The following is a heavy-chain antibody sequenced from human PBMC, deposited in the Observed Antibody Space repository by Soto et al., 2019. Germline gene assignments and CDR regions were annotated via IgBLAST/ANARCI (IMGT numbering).Heavy chain of an antibody. D-gene: IGHD6-13*01. CDR1: GYTFTSYG. CDR3: ARDAAAGLNDY. J-gene: IGHJ4*02. CDR2: ISAYHGNT. Sequence: QVQLVQSGAEVKKPGASVKVSCKASGYTFTSYGISWVRQAPGQGLEWMGWISAYHGNTKYVQKSQGRVTMTTDTATGTAYMELRRLRSDDTAVYYCARDAAAGLNDYWGQETLVTVSS. V-gene: IGHV1-18*01.